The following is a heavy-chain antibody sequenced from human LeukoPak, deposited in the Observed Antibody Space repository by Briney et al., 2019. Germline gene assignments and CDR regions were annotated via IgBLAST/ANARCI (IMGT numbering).Heavy chain of an antibody. CDR1: GGSISSSSYY. CDR3: ARQITMIVVDY. CDR2: IYYSGST. V-gene: IGHV4-39*01. J-gene: IGHJ4*02. Sequence: SETLSLTCTVSGGSISSSSYYWGWIRQPPGKGLEWIGSIYYSGSTNYNPSLKSRVTISVDTSKNQFSLKLSSVTAADTAVYYCARQITMIVVDYWGQGTLVTVSS. D-gene: IGHD3-22*01.